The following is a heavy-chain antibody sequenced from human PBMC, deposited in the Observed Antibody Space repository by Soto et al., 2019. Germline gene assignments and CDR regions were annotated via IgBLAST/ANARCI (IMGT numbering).Heavy chain of an antibody. D-gene: IGHD3-10*02. J-gene: IGHJ4*02. CDR1: GYTFTRLG. Sequence: QIQLVQTGPELKKPGASVTVSCKDLGYTFTRLGISWLRQAPGQGLVWLAGVSGLNNEPVYAHRFKGRVTVTADPATTTARMELRNLRAYDTAVCYCTKVVSEGAMLGGADYWGQGTLVAGSS. CDR2: VSGLNNEP. CDR3: TKVVSEGAMLGGADY. V-gene: IGHV1-18*01.